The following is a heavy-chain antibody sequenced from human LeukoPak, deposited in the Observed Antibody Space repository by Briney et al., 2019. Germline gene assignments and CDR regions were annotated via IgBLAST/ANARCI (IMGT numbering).Heavy chain of an antibody. Sequence: SETLSLTCTVSGGSISSGDYYWSWIRQPPGKGLEWIGYIYYSGSTYCNPFLKSRVTISVDTSRNQFSLKLSSVTAADTAVYYCARETGILTGYTYYFDYWGQGTLVTVSS. CDR3: ARETGILTGYTYYFDY. CDR2: IYYSGST. D-gene: IGHD3-9*01. J-gene: IGHJ4*02. V-gene: IGHV4-30-4*08. CDR1: GGSISSGDYY.